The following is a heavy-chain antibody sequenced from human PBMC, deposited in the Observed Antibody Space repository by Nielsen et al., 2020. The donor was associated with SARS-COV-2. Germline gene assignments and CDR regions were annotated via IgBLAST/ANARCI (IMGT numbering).Heavy chain of an antibody. J-gene: IGHJ4*02. D-gene: IGHD6-13*01. CDR1: GFTFDDYT. Sequence: GESLKISYAASGFTFDDYTMHWVRQAPGKGLEWVSLISWDGGSTYYADSVKGRFTISRDNSKNSLYLQMNSLRTEDTALYYCAKAYSSSWGSYFDYWGQGTLVTVSS. V-gene: IGHV3-43*01. CDR2: ISWDGGST. CDR3: AKAYSSSWGSYFDY.